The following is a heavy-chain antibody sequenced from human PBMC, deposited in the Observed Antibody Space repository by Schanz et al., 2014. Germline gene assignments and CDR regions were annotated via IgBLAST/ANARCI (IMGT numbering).Heavy chain of an antibody. CDR3: ARDYGSWAIDY. Sequence: EVQLVESGGGLVQPGGSLRLSCAASGFGFSSYSMNWVRQAPGKGPEWISYTGPYGKTIYYADSVKGRFTLYRDNAKDSLFLQMDSLRADDTAVYYCARDYGSWAIDYWGRGTLVSVSS. CDR1: GFGFSSYS. J-gene: IGHJ4*02. CDR2: TGPYGKTI. D-gene: IGHD6-13*01. V-gene: IGHV3-48*01.